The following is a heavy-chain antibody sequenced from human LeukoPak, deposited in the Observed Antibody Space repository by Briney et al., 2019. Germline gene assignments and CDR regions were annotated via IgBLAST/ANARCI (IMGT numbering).Heavy chain of an antibody. V-gene: IGHV3-30*18. CDR3: AKDNRYDYYFDY. Sequence: GRSLRLSCAASGFTFSSYGMHWVRQAPGKGLEWVAVISYDGSNKYYADSVKSRFTISRDNSKNTLYLQMNSLRAEDTAVYYCAKDNRYDYYFDYWGQGTLVTVSS. D-gene: IGHD1-20*01. CDR1: GFTFSSYG. J-gene: IGHJ4*02. CDR2: ISYDGSNK.